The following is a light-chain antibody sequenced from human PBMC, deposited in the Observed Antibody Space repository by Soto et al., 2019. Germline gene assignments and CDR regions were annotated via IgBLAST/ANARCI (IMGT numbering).Light chain of an antibody. V-gene: IGKV1-5*03. CDR2: KAS. Sequence: DIQMTQSPSTLSASVGDRATITCRASQSIISWLAWYQQKPGTAPKLLIYKASTLASGVPSRFSGSGSGTEFTLTISSLEAYAFSTYYCQQYNDKWTFGQGTKVEIK. CDR3: QQYNDKWT. J-gene: IGKJ1*01. CDR1: QSIISW.